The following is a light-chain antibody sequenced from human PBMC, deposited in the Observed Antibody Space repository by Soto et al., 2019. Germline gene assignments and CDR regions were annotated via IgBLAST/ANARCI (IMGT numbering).Light chain of an antibody. Sequence: EIVMTQSPATLSVSQGERATLSCRASQAVRSNIAWYQQKPGQAPRLVIYGSSTRATGFPARFSGSGSGTEFTLTISSLQSEDFALYYCQQYNDWPLTFGPGTRVEIK. V-gene: IGKV3-15*01. CDR1: QAVRSN. J-gene: IGKJ1*01. CDR2: GSS. CDR3: QQYNDWPLT.